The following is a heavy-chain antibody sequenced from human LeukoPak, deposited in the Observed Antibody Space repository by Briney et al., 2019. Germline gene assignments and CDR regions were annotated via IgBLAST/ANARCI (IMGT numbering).Heavy chain of an antibody. CDR1: GFTFSSYS. CDR3: ARALPSNDKYYFDY. Sequence: GGSLRLSCAASGFTFSSYSMNWVRQAPGKGLEWVSSISSSSSYIYYADSVKGRFTISRDNAKNSLYLHMNSLRAEDTAVYYCARALPSNDKYYFDYWGQGTLVTVSS. CDR2: ISSSSSYI. V-gene: IGHV3-21*01. D-gene: IGHD3-3*02. J-gene: IGHJ4*02.